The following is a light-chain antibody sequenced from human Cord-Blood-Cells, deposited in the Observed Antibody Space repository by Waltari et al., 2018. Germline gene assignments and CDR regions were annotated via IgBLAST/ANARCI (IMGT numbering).Light chain of an antibody. CDR3: QLSYRTPLT. CDR2: AAS. J-gene: IGKJ4*01. CDR1: QSISSY. Sequence: DIQMTQSPSSLSASVGGRVTITCRASQSISSYLNWDQQKPGKAPKLLIYAASSLQSGVPSRFSDSQSGTDFTLTISSLQPADFATYYCQLSYRTPLTFGGGTQVEL. V-gene: IGKV1-39*01.